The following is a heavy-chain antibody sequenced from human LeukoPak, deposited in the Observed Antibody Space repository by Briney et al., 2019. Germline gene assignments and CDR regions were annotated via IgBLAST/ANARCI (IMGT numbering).Heavy chain of an antibody. CDR2: IYHSGST. J-gene: IGHJ6*03. CDR3: ARVAPDFWSGFMDV. CDR1: GGSISSSNW. Sequence: SETLSLTCTVSGGSISSSNWWSWVRQPPGKGLEWIGEIYHSGSTNYNPSLKSRVTISVDKSKNQFSLKLSSVTAADTAVYYCARVAPDFWSGFMDVWGKGTTVTVSS. V-gene: IGHV4-4*02. D-gene: IGHD3-3*01.